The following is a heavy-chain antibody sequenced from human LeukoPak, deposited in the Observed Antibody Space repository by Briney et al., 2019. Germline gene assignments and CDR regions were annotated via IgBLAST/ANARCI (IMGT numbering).Heavy chain of an antibody. CDR3: ARDGAAAGISDH. V-gene: IGHV4-4*07. CDR2: IYTSGST. Sequence: SETLSLTCTVSGGSISSYYWSWIRQPAGKGLEWIGRIYTSGSTNYNPSLKSRVTMSVDTSKNQFSLKLSSVTAADTAVYHCARDGAAAGISDHWGQGTLVTVSS. CDR1: GGSISSYY. D-gene: IGHD6-13*01. J-gene: IGHJ4*02.